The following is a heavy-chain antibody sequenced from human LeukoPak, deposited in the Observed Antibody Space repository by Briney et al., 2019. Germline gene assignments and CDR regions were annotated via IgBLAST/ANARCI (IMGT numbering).Heavy chain of an antibody. CDR1: GGSFSGYY. J-gene: IGHJ6*03. CDR3: ARESGYSPYYYYYYMDV. Sequence: PSETLSLTCAVYGGSFSGYYWSWIRQPPGKGLEWIGEINHSGSTNYNPSLKSRVTISVDTSKNQFSLKLSSVTAADTAVYYCARESGYSPYYYYYYMDVWGKGTTVTVSS. V-gene: IGHV4-34*01. D-gene: IGHD3-3*01. CDR2: INHSGST.